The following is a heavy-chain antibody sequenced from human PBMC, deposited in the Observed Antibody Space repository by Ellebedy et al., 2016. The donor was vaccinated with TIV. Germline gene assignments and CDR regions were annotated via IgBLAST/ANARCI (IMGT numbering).Heavy chain of an antibody. V-gene: IGHV3-33*01. Sequence: GESLKISXAASGFTFSSYGMHWVRQAPGKGLEWVAVIWYYGSYKYYGDSVKGRFTISRDNSKNTLYLQMNSLRVDDTAVYYCARGYQFRNWLDPWGQGTLVTVSS. CDR1: GFTFSSYG. CDR3: ARGYQFRNWLDP. J-gene: IGHJ5*02. D-gene: IGHD2-2*01. CDR2: IWYYGSYK.